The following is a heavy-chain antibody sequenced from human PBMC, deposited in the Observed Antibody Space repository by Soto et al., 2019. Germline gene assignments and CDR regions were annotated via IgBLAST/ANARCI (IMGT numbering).Heavy chain of an antibody. V-gene: IGHV1-18*01. CDR3: ARTHMIRAVIPNWFDP. CDR1: GYTFTSYG. J-gene: IGHJ5*02. CDR2: ISPYNGNT. Sequence: WASVKVSCKASGYTFTSYGLSWVRQAPGQGLEWMGWISPYNGNTYYAQKFQGRVSMTRDTSTTTAYMELRTLRSDDTAVYYCARTHMIRAVIPNWFDPWGQGSLVTVSS. D-gene: IGHD3-10*01.